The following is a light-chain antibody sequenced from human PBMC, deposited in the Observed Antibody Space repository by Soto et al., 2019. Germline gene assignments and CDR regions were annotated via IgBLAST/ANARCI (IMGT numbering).Light chain of an antibody. CDR2: SAS. J-gene: IGKJ2*01. V-gene: IGKV1-39*01. CDR1: QSISIY. Sequence: DIQMTQSPSSLSASVGDRVTITCRASQSISIYLHWYQQKPGKAPKLLIYSASTLQTGVPLRFSGSGSGTAFNFTINNLQSEDFATYYCQQSANAPPFTFGQGTKLEIK. CDR3: QQSANAPPFT.